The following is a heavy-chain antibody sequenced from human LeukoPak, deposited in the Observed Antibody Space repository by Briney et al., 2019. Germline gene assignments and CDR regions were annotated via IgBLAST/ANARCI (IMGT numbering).Heavy chain of an antibody. V-gene: IGHV3-15*01. Sequence: GGPLRLSCAASGFTFSNAWMSWVRQAPGKGLEWVGRIKSKTDGGTTDYAAPVKGRFTISRDDSKNTLYLQMNSLKTEDTAVYYCTTDLPGYSYGFDYWGQGTLVTVSS. CDR1: GFTFSNAW. D-gene: IGHD5-18*01. CDR2: IKSKTDGGTT. J-gene: IGHJ4*02. CDR3: TTDLPGYSYGFDY.